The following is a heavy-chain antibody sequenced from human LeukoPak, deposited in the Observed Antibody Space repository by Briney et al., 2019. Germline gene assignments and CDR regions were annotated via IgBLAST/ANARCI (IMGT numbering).Heavy chain of an antibody. D-gene: IGHD3-10*01. J-gene: IGHJ4*02. CDR1: GFTFSSYA. Sequence: PGGSLRLSCAASGFTFSSYAMSWVRQAPGKGLEWVSAISGSGGSTYYADSVKGRFTISRDNSKNTLYLQMNSLRAEDTAVYYCAKDLIYYYGSGSYYNPLFDYWGQRTLVTVSS. V-gene: IGHV3-23*01. CDR2: ISGSGGST. CDR3: AKDLIYYYGSGSYYNPLFDY.